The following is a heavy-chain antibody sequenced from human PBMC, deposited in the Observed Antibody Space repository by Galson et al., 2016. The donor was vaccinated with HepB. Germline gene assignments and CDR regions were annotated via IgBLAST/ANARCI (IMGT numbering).Heavy chain of an antibody. CDR3: ARGTWRELDY. CDR1: GFTFTTYW. V-gene: IGHV3-74*01. CDR2: VNTSRSNR. D-gene: IGHD5-12*01. J-gene: IGHJ4*02. Sequence: SLRLSCAASGFTFTTYWMHWVRQAPGKGLEWVSHVNTSRSNRIYADSVKGRFTISSDNAKNTMYLQRNSLRAEDTAVYYCARGTWRELDYWGQGTLVTVSS.